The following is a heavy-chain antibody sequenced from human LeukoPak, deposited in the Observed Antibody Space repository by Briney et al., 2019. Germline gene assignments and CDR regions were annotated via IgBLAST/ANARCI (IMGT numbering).Heavy chain of an antibody. CDR3: ARTTEAHSWRTRYYDCYMDV. CDR2: IYHSGSA. D-gene: IGHD6-13*01. Sequence: SETLSLTCTVSGYSISSGHYWGWIRQPPGKGLEWIGSIYHSGSAYYNPSLKSRVTISVDTSKNQFSLKLSSVTAADTAVYYCARTTEAHSWRTRYYDCYMDVWGKGTTVTVSS. V-gene: IGHV4-38-2*02. J-gene: IGHJ6*03. CDR1: GYSISSGHY.